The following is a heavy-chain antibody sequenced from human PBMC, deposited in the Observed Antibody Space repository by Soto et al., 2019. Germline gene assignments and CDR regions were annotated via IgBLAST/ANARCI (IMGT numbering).Heavy chain of an antibody. Sequence: QVQLVQSGAEVKKPGSSVKVSCKASGGTFSSYTISWVRQAPGQGLEWMGRIIPILGIANYAQKFQGRVTITAEKSTSTAYMELSSLRSEDTAVYYCARIVATPTHAFDIWGQGTMVTVSS. V-gene: IGHV1-69*02. CDR2: IIPILGIA. CDR1: GGTFSSYT. D-gene: IGHD5-12*01. J-gene: IGHJ3*02. CDR3: ARIVATPTHAFDI.